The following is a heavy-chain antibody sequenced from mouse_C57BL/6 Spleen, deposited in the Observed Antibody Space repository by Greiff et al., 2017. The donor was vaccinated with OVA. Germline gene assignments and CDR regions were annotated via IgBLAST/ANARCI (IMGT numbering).Heavy chain of an antibody. CDR3: ASHEDYYGSSYVDYWYFDV. V-gene: IGHV1-62-2*01. J-gene: IGHJ1*03. D-gene: IGHD1-1*01. CDR2: FYPGSGSI. CDR1: GYTFTEYT. Sequence: VQLQQSGAELVKPGASVKLSCKASGYTFTEYTIHWVKQRSGQGLEWIGWFYPGSGSIKYNEKFKDKATLTADKSSSTVYMELSRLTSEDSAVYFCASHEDYYGSSYVDYWYFDVWGTGTTVTVSS.